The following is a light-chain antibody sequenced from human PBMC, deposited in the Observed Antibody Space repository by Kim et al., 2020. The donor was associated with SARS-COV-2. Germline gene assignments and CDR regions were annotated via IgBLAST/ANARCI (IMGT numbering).Light chain of an antibody. J-gene: IGKJ2*01. V-gene: IGKV1-5*01. Sequence: SASVGDRVTITCRASQTIGSWLAWYQQKPGKAPKLLIYDASRVESGVPSRFSGSESGTEFTLTISSPQPDDFATYYCQQYDSYSSTFGQGTKLEI. CDR1: QTIGSW. CDR3: QQYDSYSST. CDR2: DAS.